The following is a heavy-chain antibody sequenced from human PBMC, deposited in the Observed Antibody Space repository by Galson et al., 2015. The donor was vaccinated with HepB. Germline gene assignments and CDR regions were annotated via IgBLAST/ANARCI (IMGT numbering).Heavy chain of an antibody. CDR3: ARDGEDIVVVPAAMYYYYSMDV. CDR1: GYTFTGYY. J-gene: IGHJ6*03. V-gene: IGHV1-2*02. Sequence: SVKVSCKASGYTFTGYYMHWVRQAPGQGLEWMGWINPNSGGTNYAQKFQGRVTMTRDTSISTAYMELSRLRSDDTAVYYCARDGEDIVVVPAAMYYYYSMDVWGKGTTVTVSS. D-gene: IGHD2-2*01. CDR2: INPNSGGT.